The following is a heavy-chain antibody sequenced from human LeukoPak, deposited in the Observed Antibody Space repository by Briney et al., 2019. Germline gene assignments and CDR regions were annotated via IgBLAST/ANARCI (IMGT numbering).Heavy chain of an antibody. J-gene: IGHJ4*02. V-gene: IGHV3-48*01. Sequence: GGSLRLSCAASGFTFSSYSMNWVRQAPGKGLEWVSYISSSSKTIYYADSVKGRFTISRDNSKNTLYLQMNSLRAEDTAVYYCAKGTGDYFDYWGQGTLVTVSS. CDR1: GFTFSSYS. CDR3: AKGTGDYFDY. CDR2: ISSSSKTI. D-gene: IGHD3/OR15-3a*01.